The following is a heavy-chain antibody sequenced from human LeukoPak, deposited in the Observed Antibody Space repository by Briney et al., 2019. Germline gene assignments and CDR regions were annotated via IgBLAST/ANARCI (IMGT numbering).Heavy chain of an antibody. CDR1: GFTFSDYW. CDR3: ARRYFDH. CDR2: IRQDGNEK. V-gene: IGHV3-7*03. J-gene: IGHJ4*02. Sequence: GGSLRLSCAASGFTFSDYWMQWVRQAPGKGLEWVANIRQDGNEKYYVDSEKGRFTIFRDNAKNSLYLQMNSLRVEDTAVYYCARRYFDHWGQGTLDTVSS.